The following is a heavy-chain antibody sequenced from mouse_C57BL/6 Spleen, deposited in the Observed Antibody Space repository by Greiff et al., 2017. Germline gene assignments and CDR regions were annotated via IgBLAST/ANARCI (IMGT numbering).Heavy chain of an antibody. CDR2: ISSGGSYT. J-gene: IGHJ2*01. D-gene: IGHD3-3*01. V-gene: IGHV5-6*01. CDR3: ARQGTHFYY. CDR1: GFTFSSYG. Sequence: EVQRVESGGDLVKPGGSLKLSCAASGFTFSSYGMSWVRQTPDKRLEWVATISSGGSYTYYPDSVKGRFTISRDNAKNTLYLQMRSLKSEDTAMYYCARQGTHFYYWGQGTTLTVSS.